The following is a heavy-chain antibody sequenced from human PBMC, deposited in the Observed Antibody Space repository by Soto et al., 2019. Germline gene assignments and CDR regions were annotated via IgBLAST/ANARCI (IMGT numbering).Heavy chain of an antibody. Sequence: ASVKVSCKASGGTFSSYAISWVRQAPGQGLEWMGGIIPIFGTANYAQRFQGRVTITADESTSTAYMELSSLRSEDTAVYYCARVEMATISRYYYGMDVWGQGTTVTVSS. CDR2: IIPIFGTA. CDR3: ARVEMATISRYYYGMDV. D-gene: IGHD5-12*01. V-gene: IGHV1-69*13. J-gene: IGHJ6*02. CDR1: GGTFSSYA.